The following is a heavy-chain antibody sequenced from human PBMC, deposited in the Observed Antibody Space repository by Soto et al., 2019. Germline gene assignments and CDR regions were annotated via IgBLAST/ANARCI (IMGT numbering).Heavy chain of an antibody. Sequence: QVQLVESGGGVVQPGRSLRLSCAASGFTFTRYGMHWVRQAPGKGLEWVAVIVYDGSEKYYGDSVKGRFTISRENCKNSLFLQLICLRADDTSVYYCVKDILRVFYSTSSDLYDFYSGMDVWGQGTTVPVS. CDR2: IVYDGSEK. V-gene: IGHV3-30*18. CDR3: VKDILRVFYSTSSDLYDFYSGMDV. CDR1: GFTFTRYG. J-gene: IGHJ6*02. D-gene: IGHD6-6*01.